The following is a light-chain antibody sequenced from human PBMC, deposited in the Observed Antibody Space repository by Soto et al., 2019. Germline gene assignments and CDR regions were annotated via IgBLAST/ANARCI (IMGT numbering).Light chain of an antibody. CDR2: GNS. J-gene: IGLJ2*01. CDR1: SSNIGAGYD. V-gene: IGLV1-40*01. CDR3: QSYDSSLSGSVV. Sequence: QSVLTQPPSVSGAPGQRVTISCTGSSSNIGAGYDVHWYQQLPGTAPKLHIYGNSNRPSGVPDRFSGSKSGTAASLAITGLQAEDEADDYCQSYDSSLSGSVVFGGGTKLTVL.